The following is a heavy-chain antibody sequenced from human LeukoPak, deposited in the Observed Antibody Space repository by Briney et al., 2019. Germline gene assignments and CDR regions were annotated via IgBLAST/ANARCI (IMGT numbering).Heavy chain of an antibody. CDR1: GFTFSSYW. D-gene: IGHD6-19*01. Sequence: GGSLRLSCAASGFTFSSYWMSWVRQAPGKGLEWVANIKQDGSEKYYVDSVKGRFTISRDNAKNSLYLQMNSLRAEDTAVYYCARVNWNSVAGTNYYYGMDVWGQGTTVTVSS. V-gene: IGHV3-7*03. J-gene: IGHJ6*02. CDR2: IKQDGSEK. CDR3: ARVNWNSVAGTNYYYGMDV.